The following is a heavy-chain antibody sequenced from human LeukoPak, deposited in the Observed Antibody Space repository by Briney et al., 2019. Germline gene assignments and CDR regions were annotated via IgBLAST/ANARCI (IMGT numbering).Heavy chain of an antibody. CDR1: GGSFSGSY. D-gene: IGHD3-9*01. CDR2: INHSGST. V-gene: IGHV4-34*01. CDR3: ASRLRYPYYYYMDV. J-gene: IGHJ6*03. Sequence: SETLSLTCAVYGGSFSGSYWSWIRQPPGKGLEWIGEINHSGSTNYNPSLKSRVTTSVDTSKNQFSLKLSSVTAADTAVYYCASRLRYPYYYYMDVWGKGTTVTVSS.